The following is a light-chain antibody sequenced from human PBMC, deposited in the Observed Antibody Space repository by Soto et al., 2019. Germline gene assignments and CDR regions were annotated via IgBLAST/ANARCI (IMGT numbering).Light chain of an antibody. J-gene: IGLJ2*01. Sequence: QSALTQPASVSGSPGQSITISCTGTITDVGNYDYVSWYQQHPGKAPKLMIYDVNSRPSGVSDRFSGSKSGNTASLTISGLQAEDEADYYCSSFTTTNTLVLFGGGTKVTVL. CDR3: SSFTTTNTLVL. V-gene: IGLV2-14*01. CDR2: DVN. CDR1: ITDVGNYDY.